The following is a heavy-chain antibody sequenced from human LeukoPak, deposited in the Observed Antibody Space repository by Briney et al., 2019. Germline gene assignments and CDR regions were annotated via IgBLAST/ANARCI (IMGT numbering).Heavy chain of an antibody. J-gene: IGHJ5*02. CDR1: GGSFSEYY. V-gene: IGHV4-34*01. CDR2: INHSGST. Sequence: SETLSLTCAVYGGSFSEYYWSWIRQPPGKGLEWIGEINHSGSTNYNPSLKSRVTIPLDTSKNQFSLKLSSVTAADTAVYYCARRITVFYWFDPWDQGTLVTVSS. D-gene: IGHD2/OR15-2a*01. CDR3: ARRITVFYWFDP.